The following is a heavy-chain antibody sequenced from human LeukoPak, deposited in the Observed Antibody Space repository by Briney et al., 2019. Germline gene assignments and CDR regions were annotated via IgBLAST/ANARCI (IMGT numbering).Heavy chain of an antibody. CDR3: ARVSPDFDY. Sequence: PSETLSLTCTVSGGSISSSSYYWGWIRQPPGKGLEWIGSIYYSGSTYYNPSLKSRVTISVDTSKNQFSLKLSSVTAADTAVYYCARVSPDFDYWGQGTLVTVSS. CDR1: GGSISSSSYY. J-gene: IGHJ4*02. V-gene: IGHV4-39*07. CDR2: IYYSGST.